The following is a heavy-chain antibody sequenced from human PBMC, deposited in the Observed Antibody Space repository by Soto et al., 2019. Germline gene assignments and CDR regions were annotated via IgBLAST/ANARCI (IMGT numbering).Heavy chain of an antibody. CDR1: GGSFSGYY. V-gene: IGHV4-34*01. D-gene: IGHD2-2*01. Sequence: XGTLSLTCAVYGGSFSGYYWSWIRQPPGKGLEWIGEVNHSGSTNYNPSLKSRVTISVDTSKNQFSLKLSSVTAADTAVYYCARRGVVVPAASYYYYYGMDVWGQGTTVTVSS. CDR3: ARRGVVVPAASYYYYYGMDV. CDR2: VNHSGST. J-gene: IGHJ6*02.